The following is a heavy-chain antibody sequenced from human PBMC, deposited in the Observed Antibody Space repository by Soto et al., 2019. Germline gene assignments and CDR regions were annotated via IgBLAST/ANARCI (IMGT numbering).Heavy chain of an antibody. CDR3: ARDKITGLFDY. CDR2: IYYSGST. J-gene: IGHJ4*02. Sequence: SETLSLTCTVSGGSISSSSYFWGWIRQPPGKGLEWIGSIYYSGSTYYNPALKSRVTISVDTSKNQFSLKLRSVTAADTAVYYCARDKITGLFDYWGQGTRVTVS. V-gene: IGHV4-39*02. CDR1: GGSISSSSYF. D-gene: IGHD2-8*02.